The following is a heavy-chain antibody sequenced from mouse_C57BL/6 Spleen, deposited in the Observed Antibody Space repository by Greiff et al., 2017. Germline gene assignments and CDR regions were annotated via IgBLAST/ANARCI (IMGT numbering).Heavy chain of an antibody. CDR2: IWSGGST. CDR3: ATEVRQRGGYFDY. D-gene: IGHD3-2*02. CDR1: GFSLTSYG. J-gene: IGHJ2*01. V-gene: IGHV2-2*01. Sequence: VQLVESGPGLVQPSQRLSITCTVSGFSLTSYGVHWVRQSPGKGLEWLGVIWSGGSTDYNAAFISRLSISKDNSKSQVFFKMNSLQADDTAIYYCATEVRQRGGYFDYWGQGTTLTVSS.